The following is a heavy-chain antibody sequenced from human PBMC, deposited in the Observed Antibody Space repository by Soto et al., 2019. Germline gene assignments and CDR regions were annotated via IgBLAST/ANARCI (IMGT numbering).Heavy chain of an antibody. Sequence: QVQLVQSGAEVKKPGSSVKVSCKASGGTFSSYAINWVRQAPGQGLEWMGGIIPIFGTADHAPKFQGRVTIPADKSTTTAYMELRSPRSEDTAVYYCAIAVAGGVDYYYGMDVWGQGTTVTVSS. J-gene: IGHJ6*02. CDR3: AIAVAGGVDYYYGMDV. CDR2: IIPIFGTA. D-gene: IGHD6-19*01. CDR1: GGTFSSYA. V-gene: IGHV1-69*14.